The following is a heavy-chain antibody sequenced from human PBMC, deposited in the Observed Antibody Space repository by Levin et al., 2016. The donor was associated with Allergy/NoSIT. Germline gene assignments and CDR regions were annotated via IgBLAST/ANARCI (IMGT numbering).Heavy chain of an antibody. CDR2: ISYDGNTK. CDR3: AKEASCIRASCYFGMDV. Sequence: WIRQPPGKGLEWVAVISYDGNTKYYADSVKGRFSISRDNSKNTVSLQMNSLSSEDTAVYYCAKEASCIRASCYFGMDVWGQGTTVTVSS. D-gene: IGHD2-2*01. V-gene: IGHV3-30*18. J-gene: IGHJ6*02.